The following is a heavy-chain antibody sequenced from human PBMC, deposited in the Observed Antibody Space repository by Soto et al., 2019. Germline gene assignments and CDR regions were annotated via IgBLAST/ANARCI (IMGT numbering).Heavy chain of an antibody. CDR1: GYTFTSYG. J-gene: IGHJ6*02. D-gene: IGHD2-15*01. V-gene: IGHV1-18*01. CDR2: ISAYNGNT. Sequence: GSVKVSCKASGYTFTSYGISWVRQAPGQGLEWMGWISAYNGNTNYAQKLQGRVTMTTDTSTSTAYMELRSLRSDDTAVYYCARLDCSGGSCYADYYYGMDVWGQGTTVTVSS. CDR3: ARLDCSGGSCYADYYYGMDV.